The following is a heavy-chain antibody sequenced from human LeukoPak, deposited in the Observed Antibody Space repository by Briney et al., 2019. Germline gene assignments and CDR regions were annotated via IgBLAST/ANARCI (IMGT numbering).Heavy chain of an antibody. CDR3: ARADEYVDY. CDR1: GDSVSNSLYY. Sequence: SETLSLTCTVSGDSVSNSLYYWSWARQPPGKGLEWIGEIYHSGGTNYNPSLKSRVTISLDKSKNQFSLKLSSVTAADTAVYYCARADEYVDYWGQGTLVTVSS. J-gene: IGHJ4*02. V-gene: IGHV4-4*02. CDR2: IYHSGGT. D-gene: IGHD3-16*01.